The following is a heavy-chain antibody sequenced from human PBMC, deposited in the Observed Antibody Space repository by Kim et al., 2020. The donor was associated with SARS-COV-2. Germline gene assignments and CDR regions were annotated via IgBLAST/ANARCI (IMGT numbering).Heavy chain of an antibody. CDR3: ARVTGGLRSALDI. D-gene: IGHD5-12*01. Sequence: SNPSLTRRVTISVDTSKNQFSLKLSSVIAADAAVYYCARVTGGLRSALDIWGQGTMVTVSS. V-gene: IGHV4-59*01. J-gene: IGHJ3*02.